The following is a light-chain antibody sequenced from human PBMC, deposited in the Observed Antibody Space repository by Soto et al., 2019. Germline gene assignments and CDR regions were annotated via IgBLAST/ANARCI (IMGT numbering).Light chain of an antibody. CDR2: GAS. J-gene: IGKJ4*01. V-gene: IGKV3-15*01. Sequence: EKVMTQSPATLSVSSGERATLSCRASQSVSSSLAWYQQKPGQAPRLLIYGASTRATGIPARFSGSGSGTEFTLTISSLQSEDFAIYYCQQYNNWPPLTFGGGTKVEIK. CDR1: QSVSSS. CDR3: QQYNNWPPLT.